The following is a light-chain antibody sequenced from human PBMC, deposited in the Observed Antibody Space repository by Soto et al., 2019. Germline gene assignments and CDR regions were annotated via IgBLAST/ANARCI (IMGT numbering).Light chain of an antibody. J-gene: IGKJ5*01. Sequence: DIVLTQSPGTLSLSPGERATLVCRASQSLSSSSLDWYQQKPGKAPRLLIYDASTWAAGIPDRFSGSGSGTDFTLTITRLEPEDSAVYFCQQDTCPPTTFGRGTRLEIK. CDR2: DAS. CDR1: QSLSSSS. CDR3: QQDTCPPTT. V-gene: IGKV3-20*01.